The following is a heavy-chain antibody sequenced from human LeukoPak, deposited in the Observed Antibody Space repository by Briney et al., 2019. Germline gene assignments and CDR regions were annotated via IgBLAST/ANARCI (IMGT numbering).Heavy chain of an antibody. Sequence: GGSLRLSCAASGFTFSNSAMTWVRQAPGKGLEWVSAISAGGSDTIYTDSVKDRFTISRDNSKNTLYLQMNSLRAEDTAVYYCAKGGNSAPLDYWGQGTLVTVSS. CDR2: ISAGGSDT. CDR1: GFTFSNSA. CDR3: AKGGNSAPLDY. D-gene: IGHD1-7*01. J-gene: IGHJ4*02. V-gene: IGHV3-23*01.